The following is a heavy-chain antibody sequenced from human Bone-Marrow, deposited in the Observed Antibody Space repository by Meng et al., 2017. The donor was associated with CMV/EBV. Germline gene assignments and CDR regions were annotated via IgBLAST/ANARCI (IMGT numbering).Heavy chain of an antibody. CDR1: GFTFSSYS. Sequence: GESLKISCAASGFTFSSYSMNWVRQAPGKGLEWVANIKQDGSGKYYVDSVKGRFTISRDNAKNSLFLQMNSLRAEDTAVYYCARDFKSDSPATVDLWGRGTLVTVSS. D-gene: IGHD5-12*01. J-gene: IGHJ2*01. V-gene: IGHV3-7*01. CDR2: IKQDGSGK. CDR3: ARDFKSDSPATVDL.